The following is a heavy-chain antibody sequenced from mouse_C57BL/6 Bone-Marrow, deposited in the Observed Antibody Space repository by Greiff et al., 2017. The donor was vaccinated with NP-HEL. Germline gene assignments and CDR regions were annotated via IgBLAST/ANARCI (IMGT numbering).Heavy chain of an antibody. CDR3: VSRWLLREGWYFDV. D-gene: IGHD2-3*01. V-gene: IGHV10-1*01. CDR1: GFSFNTYA. J-gene: IGHJ1*03. CDR2: IRSKSNNYAT. Sequence: EVNVVESGGGLVQPKGSLKLSCAASGFSFNTYAMNWVRQAPGKGLEWVARIRSKSNNYATYYADSVKDRFTISRDDSESMLYLQMNNLKTEDTAMYYCVSRWLLREGWYFDVWGTGTTVTVSS.